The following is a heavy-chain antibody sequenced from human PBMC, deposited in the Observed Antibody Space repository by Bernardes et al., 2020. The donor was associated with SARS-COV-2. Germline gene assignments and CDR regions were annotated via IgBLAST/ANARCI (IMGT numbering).Heavy chain of an antibody. V-gene: IGHV3-66*03. Sequence: GWSLRLSCVASGFIVSKHYMSWVRQAPGKGPEWVSVIHTSGVTHYADSVKGRFTISRDNSKNMLYLQMNSLRLEDTALYYCARDSISAADALGAFDTWGQGTMVTVSS. CDR2: IHTSGVT. CDR3: ARDSISAADALGAFDT. J-gene: IGHJ3*02. CDR1: GFIVSKHY. D-gene: IGHD6-13*01.